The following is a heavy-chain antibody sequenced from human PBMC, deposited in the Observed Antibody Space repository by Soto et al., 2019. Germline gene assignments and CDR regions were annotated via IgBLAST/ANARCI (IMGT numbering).Heavy chain of an antibody. CDR1: GGTFSSYA. D-gene: IGHD5-12*01. CDR3: ARPPLGYSGYDSLGYYGMDV. J-gene: IGHJ6*02. CDR2: IIPIFGTA. Sequence: GASVKVSCKASGGTFSSYAISWVRQAPGQGLEWMGGIIPIFGTANYAQKFQGRVTITADESTSTAYMELSSLRSEDTAVYYCARPPLGYSGYDSLGYYGMDVWGQGTTVTSP. V-gene: IGHV1-69*13.